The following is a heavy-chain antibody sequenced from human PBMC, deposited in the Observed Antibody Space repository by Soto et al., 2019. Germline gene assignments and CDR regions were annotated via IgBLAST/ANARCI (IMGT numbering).Heavy chain of an antibody. J-gene: IGHJ6*02. CDR2: ISGSGGST. D-gene: IGHD3-9*01. V-gene: IGHV3-23*01. CDR3: AKNVWGITIFGGMDV. CDR1: GFTFSSYA. Sequence: EVQLLESGGGLVQTGGSLRLSCAASGFTFSSYAMSWVRQAPGKGLEWVSAISGSGGSTYYADSVKGRFTISRDNSKNTLYLQMNSLTAEDTAVYYCAKNVWGITIFGGMDVWGQGTTVTVSS.